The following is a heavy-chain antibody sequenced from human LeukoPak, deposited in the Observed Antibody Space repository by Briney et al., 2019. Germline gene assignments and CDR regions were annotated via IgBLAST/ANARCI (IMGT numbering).Heavy chain of an antibody. J-gene: IGHJ4*02. CDR3: ARDPPSSSGPDY. CDR2: INPNSGGT. V-gene: IGHV1-2*06. D-gene: IGHD6-6*01. Sequence: GASVKVSCKASGYTFTGYYMHWVRQAPGQGLEWMGRINPNSGGTNYAQKFQGRVTMTRDTSISTAYMELSKLRSDDTAVYYCARDPPSSSGPDYWGQGTLVTVSP. CDR1: GYTFTGYY.